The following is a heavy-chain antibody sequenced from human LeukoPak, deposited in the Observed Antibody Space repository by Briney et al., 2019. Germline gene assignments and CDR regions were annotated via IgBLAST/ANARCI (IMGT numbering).Heavy chain of an antibody. CDR2: INPNSGGT. CDR3: AGDYYDSSGYYPPEVLDY. V-gene: IGHV1-2*02. J-gene: IGHJ4*02. CDR1: GYTFTGYY. D-gene: IGHD3-22*01. Sequence: ASVKVSCKASGYTFTGYYMHWVRQAPGQGLEWMGWINPNSGGTNYAQKFQGRVTMTRDTSISTAYMELGRLRSDDTAVYYCAGDYYDSSGYYPPEVLDYWGQGTLVTVSS.